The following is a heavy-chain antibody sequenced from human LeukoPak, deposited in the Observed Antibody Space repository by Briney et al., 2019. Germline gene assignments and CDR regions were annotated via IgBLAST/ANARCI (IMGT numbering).Heavy chain of an antibody. J-gene: IGHJ6*03. D-gene: IGHD4-17*01. V-gene: IGHV3-48*03. Sequence: GGSLRLSCAASGFTFSTYEINWVRQAPGKGLEWVSHISTSGSSIHYADSVKGRFTISRDNAKNSLYLQMNSLRVEDTAVYYCARDATTELGTVYMDVWGKGTTVTISS. CDR3: ARDATTELGTVYMDV. CDR2: ISTSGSSI. CDR1: GFTFSTYE.